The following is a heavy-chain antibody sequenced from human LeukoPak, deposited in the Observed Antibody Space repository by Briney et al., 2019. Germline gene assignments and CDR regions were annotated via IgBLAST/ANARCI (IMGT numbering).Heavy chain of an antibody. Sequence: GGSLRLSCAASGFTFSSYSMNWVRQAPGKGLERVSYISSSSSTIYYADSVKGRFTISRDNAKNSLYLQMNSLRAEDTAVYYCARLTTLDYWGQGTLVTVSS. CDR3: ARLTTLDY. J-gene: IGHJ4*02. D-gene: IGHD4/OR15-4a*01. CDR1: GFTFSSYS. CDR2: ISSSSSTI. V-gene: IGHV3-48*01.